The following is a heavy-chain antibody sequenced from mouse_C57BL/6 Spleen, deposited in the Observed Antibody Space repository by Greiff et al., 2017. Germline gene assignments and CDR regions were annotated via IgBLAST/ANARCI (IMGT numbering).Heavy chain of an antibody. CDR3: TADSNYLYFDY. D-gene: IGHD2-5*01. CDR1: GFNIKDYY. V-gene: IGHV14-1*01. J-gene: IGHJ2*01. CDR2: IDPGGGDT. Sequence: EVQLQQSGAELVRPGASVKLSCTASGFNIKDYYMHWVKQRPEQGLEWIGRIDPGGGDTEYAPKFQGKATMTADTSSNTAYLQLSSLTSEDTAVYYCTADSNYLYFDYWGQGTTLTVSS.